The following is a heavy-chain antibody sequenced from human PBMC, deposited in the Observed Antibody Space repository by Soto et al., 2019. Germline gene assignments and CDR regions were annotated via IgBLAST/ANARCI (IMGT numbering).Heavy chain of an antibody. Sequence: KTGGSLRLSCAASGFAFSNAWMSWVRQAPGKGLEWVGRIKSETDGETTDYVAPVKGRFTISRDDSKNTLYLQMNSLKIEDTAVYYCTTDLNGGFDYWGRGTLVTVSS. D-gene: IGHD2-8*01. CDR3: TTDLNGGFDY. V-gene: IGHV3-15*01. CDR1: GFAFSNAW. CDR2: IKSETDGETT. J-gene: IGHJ4*02.